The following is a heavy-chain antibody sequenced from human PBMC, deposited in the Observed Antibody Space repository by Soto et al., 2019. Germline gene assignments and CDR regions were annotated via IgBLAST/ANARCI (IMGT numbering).Heavy chain of an antibody. CDR1: GGSISSGGDY. CDR3: AARRSGSSLTDY. CDR2: IYYSGST. D-gene: IGHD3-10*01. Sequence: QVQLHESGPGLVKPSQTLSLTCTVSGGSISSGGDYWSWIRQHPGKGLEWIGYIYYSGSTYYNPSLKSRVTISVDTSKNQFSLKLSSVTAADTAVYYCAARRSGSSLTDYWGQGTLVTVSS. J-gene: IGHJ4*02. V-gene: IGHV4-31*03.